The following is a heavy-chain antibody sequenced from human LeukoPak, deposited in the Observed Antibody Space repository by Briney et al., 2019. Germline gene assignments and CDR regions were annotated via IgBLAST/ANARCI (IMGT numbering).Heavy chain of an antibody. J-gene: IGHJ4*02. Sequence: GGSLRLSCAASGFTFSSYAMHWVRQAPGKGLEWVAVISYDGSNEYCADSVKGRFTISRDNSKNTLYPQMNSLRAEDTAVYYCASRYSSSWYVLDYWGQGTLVTVSS. CDR1: GFTFSSYA. D-gene: IGHD6-13*01. CDR2: ISYDGSNE. V-gene: IGHV3-30-3*01. CDR3: ASRYSSSWYVLDY.